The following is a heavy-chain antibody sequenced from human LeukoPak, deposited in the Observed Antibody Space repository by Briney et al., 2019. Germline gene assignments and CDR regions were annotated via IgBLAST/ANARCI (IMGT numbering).Heavy chain of an antibody. CDR1: GGSISSSSYY. J-gene: IGHJ6*03. D-gene: IGHD3-3*01. CDR3: ARSGSLEWANYYYYYMDV. V-gene: IGHV4-39*01. Sequence: PSETLSLTCTVSGGSISSSSYYWGWIRQPPGEGLEWIRSIYYSGSTYYNPSLKSRVTISVDTSKNQFSLKLSSVTAADTAVYYCARSGSLEWANYYYYYMDVWGKGTTVTVSS. CDR2: IYYSGST.